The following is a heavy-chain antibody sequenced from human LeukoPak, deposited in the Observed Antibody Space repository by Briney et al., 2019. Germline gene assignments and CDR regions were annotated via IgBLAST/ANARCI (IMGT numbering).Heavy chain of an antibody. D-gene: IGHD5-18*01. Sequence: NPSETLTLTCAVYGVSFSDYSWSWIRQPPGKGLERVGEINPSGGTNHNPSLVGRVSMSVDTSKNQISLVVSSVTAANTALYYCARVGYSFSINDWARTGLGAYPTKYYYYMDVWGKGTTVTVSS. CDR1: GVSFSDYS. CDR2: INPSGGT. V-gene: IGHV4-34*01. J-gene: IGHJ6*03. CDR3: ARVGYSFSINDWARTGLGAYPTKYYYYMDV.